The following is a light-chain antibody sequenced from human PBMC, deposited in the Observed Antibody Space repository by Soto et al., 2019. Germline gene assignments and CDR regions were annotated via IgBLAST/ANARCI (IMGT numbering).Light chain of an antibody. V-gene: IGLV2-14*01. CDR2: EVT. Sequence: QSALTQPASVSGSPGQSIAISCTGTRSDVGAYNYVSWYQQHPGKAPKLMISEVTNRPSGVSDRFSGSKSGNTASLTISGLQAEDEADYYCSSFTSRFTFVFGTGTMVTVL. CDR1: RSDVGAYNY. J-gene: IGLJ1*01. CDR3: SSFTSRFTFV.